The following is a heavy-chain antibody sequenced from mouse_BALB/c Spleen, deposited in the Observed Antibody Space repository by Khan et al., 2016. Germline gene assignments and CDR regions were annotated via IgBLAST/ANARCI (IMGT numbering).Heavy chain of an antibody. CDR1: GYSISSGYS. CDR2: IHYGGST. CDR3: TRGDYYGRGY. J-gene: IGHJ2*01. D-gene: IGHD1-1*01. Sequence: EVQLQESGPDLVKPSQSLSLTCTVTGYSISSGYSWHWIRQFPGNKLEWMAYIHYGGSTTYNPSLKSRISITRDTSKNQFFLQFISVTTEDTAAYYCTRGDYYGRGYWGQGTTLTVCS. V-gene: IGHV3-1*02.